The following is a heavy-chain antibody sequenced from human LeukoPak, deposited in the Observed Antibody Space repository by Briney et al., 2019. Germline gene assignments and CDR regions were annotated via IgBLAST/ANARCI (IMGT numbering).Heavy chain of an antibody. CDR1: GYTFTSYA. V-gene: IGHV1-2*02. J-gene: IGHJ4*02. D-gene: IGHD5-24*01. Sequence: ASVKVSCKAAGYTFTSYAMHWVRQAPGQGLEWMGWITPSGGTNYPQKFQGRVAITRDTSITTAYMDLSRLTSDDTAVYYCARDRYGDGFAHFDYWGQGALVTVSS. CDR3: ARDRYGDGFAHFDY. CDR2: ITPSGGT.